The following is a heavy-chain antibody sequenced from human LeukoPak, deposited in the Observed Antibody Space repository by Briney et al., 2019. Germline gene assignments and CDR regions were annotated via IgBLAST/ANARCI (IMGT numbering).Heavy chain of an antibody. D-gene: IGHD5-18*01. J-gene: IGHJ6*03. CDR2: ISAYNGNT. CDR1: GYTFTSYG. V-gene: IGHV1-18*01. CDR3: ARVPTHVDTAMVTYYYYYMDV. Sequence: ASVKVSCKASGYTFTSYGISWVRQAPGQGLEWMGWISAYNGNTNYAQKLQGRVTMTTDTSTSTAYMELSSLRSEDTAVYYCARVPTHVDTAMVTYYYYYMDVWGKGTTVTVSS.